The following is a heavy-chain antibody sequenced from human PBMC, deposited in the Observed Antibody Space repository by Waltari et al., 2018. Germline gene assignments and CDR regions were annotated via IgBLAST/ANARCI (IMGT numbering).Heavy chain of an antibody. J-gene: IGHJ4*02. CDR1: GGTFSSYA. CDR3: ARGRRSSGSLDY. Sequence: QVQLVQSGAEVKKPGSSVKVSCKASGGTFSSYAISWVRQAPGQGLEWMGRIIPFFGTANYTRKFPGRVTITADKSTSTAYMELSSLRSEDTAVYYCARGRRSSGSLDYWGQGTLVTVSS. V-gene: IGHV1-69*13. D-gene: IGHD3-22*01. CDR2: IIPFFGTA.